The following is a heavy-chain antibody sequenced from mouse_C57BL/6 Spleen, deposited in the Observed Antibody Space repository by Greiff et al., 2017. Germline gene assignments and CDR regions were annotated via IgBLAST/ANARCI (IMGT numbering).Heavy chain of an antibody. V-gene: IGHV1-7*01. Sequence: VKLQQSGAELAKPGASVKLSCKASGYTFTSYWMHWVKPRPGQGLEWLGYINPSSGYTKYNQKFKDKATLTADKSTSTAYMQLSSLTYEDSTVYYCASEGDYYCSSDDFDVWGTGTTVTVSS. CDR1: GYTFTSYW. D-gene: IGHD1-1*01. CDR3: ASEGDYYCSSDDFDV. J-gene: IGHJ1*03. CDR2: INPSSGYT.